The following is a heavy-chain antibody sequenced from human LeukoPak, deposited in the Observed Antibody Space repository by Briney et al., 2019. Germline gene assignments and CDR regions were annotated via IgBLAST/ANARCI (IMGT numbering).Heavy chain of an antibody. Sequence: ASVKVSCKASGYTFTDYCVHWVRQAPGQGLEWMGWINPNSGGTNYAQKFQGWVTMTKDTSISTAYMELSRLRSDDTAVYYCAREGSYDFWSGLFDYWGQGTLVTVSS. V-gene: IGHV1-2*04. J-gene: IGHJ4*02. CDR1: GYTFTDYC. CDR2: INPNSGGT. D-gene: IGHD3-3*01. CDR3: AREGSYDFWSGLFDY.